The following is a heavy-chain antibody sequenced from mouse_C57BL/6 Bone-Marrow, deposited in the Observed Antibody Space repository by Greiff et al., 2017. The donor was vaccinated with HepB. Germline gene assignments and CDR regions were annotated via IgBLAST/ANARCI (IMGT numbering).Heavy chain of an antibody. Sequence: DVKLVESGGGLVQPGGSLSLSCAASGFTFTDYYMSWVRQPPGKALEWLGFIRNKANGYTTEYSASVKGRFTNSRDNSQSILYLQMNALRAEDSATYYCARSYGPLADWGQGTLVTVSA. CDR3: ARSYGPLAD. CDR1: GFTFTDYY. J-gene: IGHJ3*01. V-gene: IGHV7-3*01. CDR2: IRNKANGYTT. D-gene: IGHD1-1*02.